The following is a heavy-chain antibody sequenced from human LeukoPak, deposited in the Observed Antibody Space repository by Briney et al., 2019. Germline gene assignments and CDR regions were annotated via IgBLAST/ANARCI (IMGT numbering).Heavy chain of an antibody. V-gene: IGHV3-23*01. CDR1: GFTFSSYA. D-gene: IGHD1-26*01. CDR3: AKGGKWDVTPFDY. Sequence: GGSLRLSCAASGFTFSSYAMSWVRQAPGKGLEWVSAISGGGGSTYYADSVKGRFTISRDNSKNTLYLQVNSLRAEDTAVYYCAKGGKWDVTPFDYWGQGTLVTVSS. CDR2: ISGGGGST. J-gene: IGHJ4*02.